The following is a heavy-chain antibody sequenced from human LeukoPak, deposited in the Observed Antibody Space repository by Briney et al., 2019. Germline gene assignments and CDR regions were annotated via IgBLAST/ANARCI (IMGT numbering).Heavy chain of an antibody. V-gene: IGHV1-8*01. J-gene: IGHJ4*02. CDR2: MNPNRGDT. D-gene: IGHD6-13*01. CDR1: GYTFTSYD. Sequence: ASVKVSCKASGYTFTSYDIHWVRQATGQGLEWMGRMNPNRGDTDYAQKFQGRVTMTRNTSISTAYMELSSLRSEDTAVYYCARGFPGIAAAVDYWGQGTLVTVSS. CDR3: ARGFPGIAAAVDY.